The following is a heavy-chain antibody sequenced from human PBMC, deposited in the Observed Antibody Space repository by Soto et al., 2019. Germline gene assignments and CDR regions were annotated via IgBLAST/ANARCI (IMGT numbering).Heavy chain of an antibody. Sequence: QVQLVQSGAEVKKPGASVKVSCKASGYTFSSYGLNWVRQAPGQGLEWMGWISPYNGNTNYAQKLQGRVTMTTETSTSTAYMELRSLSSDDTAVYYCAREPAPYTINWYNWFAPWGQGTLVTVSS. CDR2: ISPYNGNT. CDR1: GYTFSSYG. D-gene: IGHD3-16*01. CDR3: AREPAPYTINWYNWFAP. V-gene: IGHV1-18*01. J-gene: IGHJ5*02.